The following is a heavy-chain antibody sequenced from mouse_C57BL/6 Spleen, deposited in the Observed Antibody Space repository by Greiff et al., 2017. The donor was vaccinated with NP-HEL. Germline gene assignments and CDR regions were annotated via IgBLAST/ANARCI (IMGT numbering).Heavy chain of an antibody. CDR3: ARDSNYYYAMDY. V-gene: IGHV1-61*01. Sequence: QVQLQQPGAELVRPGSSVKLSCKASGYTFTSYWMDWVKQRPGQGLEWIGNIYPSDSETHYNQKFKDKATLTVDKSSSTAYMQLGSLTSEDSAVYYCARDSNYYYAMDYWGQGTSVTVSS. D-gene: IGHD2-5*01. J-gene: IGHJ4*01. CDR1: GYTFTSYW. CDR2: IYPSDSET.